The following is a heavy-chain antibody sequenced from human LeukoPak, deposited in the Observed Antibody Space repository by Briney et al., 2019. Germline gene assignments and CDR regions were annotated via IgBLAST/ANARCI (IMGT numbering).Heavy chain of an antibody. D-gene: IGHD3-9*01. CDR3: ARLGVYFDWLKDY. V-gene: IGHV1-2*02. CDR1: GYTFTGYY. J-gene: IGHJ4*02. CDR2: INPNSGGT. Sequence: ASVKVSCKASGYTFTGYYMHWVRQALGQGLEWMGWINPNSGGTNYAQKFQGRVTMTRDTSISTAYMELSRLRSDDTAVYYCARLGVYFDWLKDYWGQGTLVTVSS.